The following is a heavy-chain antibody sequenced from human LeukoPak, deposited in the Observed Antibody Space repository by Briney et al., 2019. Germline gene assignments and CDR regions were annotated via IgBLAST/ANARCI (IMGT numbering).Heavy chain of an antibody. D-gene: IGHD3-22*01. J-gene: IGHJ1*01. V-gene: IGHV3-30*18. CDR2: ISYDGSNK. Sequence: GGSLRLSCAASGFTFSSYSMNWVRQAPGKGLEWVAVISYDGSNKYYADSVKGRFTISRDNSKNTLYLQMNSLRAEDTAVYYCAKDKVAPMIPVGYFQHWGQGTLVTVSS. CDR1: GFTFSSYS. CDR3: AKDKVAPMIPVGYFQH.